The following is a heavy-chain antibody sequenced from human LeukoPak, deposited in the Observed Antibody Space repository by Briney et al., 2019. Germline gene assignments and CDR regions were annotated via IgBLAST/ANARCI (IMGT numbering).Heavy chain of an antibody. CDR2: IYYSGGT. V-gene: IGHV4-39*01. D-gene: IGHD6-19*01. CDR1: GGFIRSSSYY. CDR3: ARRGGGGWYGPYYYYYYMDV. J-gene: IGHJ6*03. Sequence: SETLSLTHTVSGGFIRSSSYYWGWIRQPPGEGLGGIGGIYYSGGTYYNPSLKSRVTISVDTSKNQFSLKLSSVTAADTAVYYCARRGGGGWYGPYYYYYYMDVWGKGTTVTVSS.